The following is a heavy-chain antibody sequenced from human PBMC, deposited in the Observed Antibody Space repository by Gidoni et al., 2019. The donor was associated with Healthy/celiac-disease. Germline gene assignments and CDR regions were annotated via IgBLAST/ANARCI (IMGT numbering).Heavy chain of an antibody. CDR2: ISYDGRNK. CDR1: GFTFSSYA. D-gene: IGHD3-10*01. V-gene: IGHV3-30*04. Sequence: QVQLVESGGGVVQPGRSLRLSCAASGFTFSSYAMHWVRQAPGKGLEWVAVISYDGRNKYYADSVKGRFTISRDNSKNTLYLQMNSLRAEDTAVYYCARVVTIAFDIWGQGTMVTVSS. J-gene: IGHJ3*02. CDR3: ARVVTIAFDI.